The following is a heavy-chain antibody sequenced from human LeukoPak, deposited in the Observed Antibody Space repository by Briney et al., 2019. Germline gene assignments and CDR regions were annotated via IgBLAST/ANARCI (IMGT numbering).Heavy chain of an antibody. D-gene: IGHD5-24*01. CDR2: MNPNGGNT. V-gene: IGHV1-8*03. CDR3: ARVQMATIFYYYYYMDV. J-gene: IGHJ6*03. Sequence: ASVKVSCKASGYTFTSYDINWVRQATGQGLEWMGWMNPNGGNTGYAQKFQGRVTITRNTSISTAYMELSSLRSEDTAVYYCARVQMATIFYYYYYMDVWGKGTTVTVSS. CDR1: GYTFTSYD.